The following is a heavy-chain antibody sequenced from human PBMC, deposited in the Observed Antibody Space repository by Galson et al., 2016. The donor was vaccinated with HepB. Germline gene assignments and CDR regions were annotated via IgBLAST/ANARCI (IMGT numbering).Heavy chain of an antibody. CDR2: ISSDSSGK. V-gene: IGHV3-30*18. J-gene: IGHJ4*02. D-gene: IGHD6-13*01. CDR1: GFTFSNYV. Sequence: SLRLSCAASGFTFSNYVMHWVRQAPGKGLEWVAVISSDSSGKFYVASVKGRFTISRDNSKNTVYLQLTSLRAEDTAVYYCAKDKRGHSSAWYWYFDYWGPGALVTVSS. CDR3: AKDKRGHSSAWYWYFDY.